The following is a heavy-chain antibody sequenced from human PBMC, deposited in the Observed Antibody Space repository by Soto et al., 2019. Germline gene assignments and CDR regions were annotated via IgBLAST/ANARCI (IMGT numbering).Heavy chain of an antibody. CDR1: GASITSSGYY. CDR2: IYYRGTT. J-gene: IGHJ4*01. V-gene: IGHV4-31*01. Sequence: PSETLSLTCTLSGASITSSGYYWSWIRLHPGEGLEWIGYIYYRGTTYYNPSLKSPVTISTDTSKKEFSLTLTSVTAADTAVYYCARATESHYFDYWG. CDR3: ARATESHYFDY.